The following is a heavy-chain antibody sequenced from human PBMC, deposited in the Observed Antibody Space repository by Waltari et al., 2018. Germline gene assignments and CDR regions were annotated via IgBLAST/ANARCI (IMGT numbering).Heavy chain of an antibody. Sequence: QITLKESGPSLAKPTQTLTLTCTFSGFSLSTNGVGVGWVRPPPGKALEWLALIYWDGDKRYSLTLKTRLTITKDTSKIRVHLTITNMDPVDTATYYCAHRRMAFLYAFQIRGKGTVVTVSS. V-gene: IGHV2-5*02. CDR1: GFSLSTNGVG. D-gene: IGHD3-3*02. CDR2: IYWDGDK. CDR3: AHRRMAFLYAFQI. J-gene: IGHJ3*02.